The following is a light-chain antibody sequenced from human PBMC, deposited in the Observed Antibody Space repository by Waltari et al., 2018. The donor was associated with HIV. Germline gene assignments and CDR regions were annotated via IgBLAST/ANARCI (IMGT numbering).Light chain of an antibody. CDR3: QAWDSSTAWV. V-gene: IGLV3-1*01. CDR1: KLGDKY. J-gene: IGLJ3*02. CDR2: QDS. Sequence: SYELTQPPSVSVSPGQTASITCSGDKLGDKYACWYQQKPGQSPVLVMYQDSKRPSGIPELFSGSNAVNTATLTISGTQAMDEAAYYCQAWDSSTAWVFGGGTKLTVL.